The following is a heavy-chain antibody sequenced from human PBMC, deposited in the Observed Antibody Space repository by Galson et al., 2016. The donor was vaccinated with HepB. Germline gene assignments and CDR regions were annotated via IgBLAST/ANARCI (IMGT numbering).Heavy chain of an antibody. CDR2: IDEEGSET. CDR3: AKGGPQGTGTLDS. J-gene: IGHJ4*02. Sequence: SLRLSCAASGFIFSDDWMHWVRQTAGRGLVYIAHIDEEGSETSYADSVKGRFTISRDNAKNTVFLQMNRLRADDPAVYFCAKGGPQGTGTLDSWGQGTQVTVSS. V-gene: IGHV3-74*01. CDR1: GFIFSDDW. D-gene: IGHD1-1*01.